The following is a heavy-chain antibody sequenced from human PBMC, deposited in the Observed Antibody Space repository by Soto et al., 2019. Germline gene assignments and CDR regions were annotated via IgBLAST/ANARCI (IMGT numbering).Heavy chain of an antibody. CDR2: IIPIFGTA. Sequence: ASVKVACKASGGTFSSYAISWVRQAPGQGLEWMGGIIPIFGTANYAQKFQGRVTITADESTSTAYMELSSLRSEDTAVYYCAGGALGGYSYVCPYRGQGTLVIGSS. D-gene: IGHD5-18*01. V-gene: IGHV1-69*13. CDR1: GGTFSSYA. J-gene: IGHJ4*02. CDR3: AGGALGGYSYVCPY.